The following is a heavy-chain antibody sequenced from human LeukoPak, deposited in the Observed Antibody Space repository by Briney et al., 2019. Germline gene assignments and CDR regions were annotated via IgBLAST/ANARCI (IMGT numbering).Heavy chain of an antibody. D-gene: IGHD3-22*01. J-gene: IGHJ5*02. CDR1: GFTFSSYA. CDR3: ARDRASITMIVVVITEAEFDP. Sequence: GGSLRLSCAASGFTFSSYAMHWVRQAPGQGLEWMGWINPNSGGTNYAQKFQGRVTMTRDTSISTAYMELSRLRSDDTAVYYCARDRASITMIVVVITEAEFDPWGQGTLVTVSS. V-gene: IGHV1-2*02. CDR2: INPNSGGT.